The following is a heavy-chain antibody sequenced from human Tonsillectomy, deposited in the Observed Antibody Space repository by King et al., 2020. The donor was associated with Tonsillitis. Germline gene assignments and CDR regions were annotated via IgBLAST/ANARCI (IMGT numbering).Heavy chain of an antibody. D-gene: IGHD2-15*01. J-gene: IGHJ6*02. CDR1: GFGFSSYG. Sequence: VQLVESGGGVVQPGRSLRLSCAASGFGFSSYGMHWVRQAPGKGLEWGAVISYDGSNKYYADSVKGRFTISRDNSKNTLYVQMNSLRAEDTAVYYCAKDWGEVAATADYYYGMDVWGQGTTVTVSS. CDR2: ISYDGSNK. CDR3: AKDWGEVAATADYYYGMDV. V-gene: IGHV3-30*18.